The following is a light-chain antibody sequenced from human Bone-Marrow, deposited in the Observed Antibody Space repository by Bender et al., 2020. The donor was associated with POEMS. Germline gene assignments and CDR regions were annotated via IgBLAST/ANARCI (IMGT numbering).Light chain of an antibody. CDR3: FSYAGTNTFL. J-gene: IGLJ1*01. Sequence: QSALTQPASVSESPGQSITISCTGTSSYVANYNLVSWYQHHPGKAPKLMIYEDDKRPSGVSNRFSGSKSGNTASLTISGLKAEDEANYYCFSYAGTNTFLFGTGTKITVL. V-gene: IGLV2-23*02. CDR1: SSYVANYNL. CDR2: EDD.